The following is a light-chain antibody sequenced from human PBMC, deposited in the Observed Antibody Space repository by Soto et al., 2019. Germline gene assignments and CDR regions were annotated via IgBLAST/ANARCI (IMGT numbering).Light chain of an antibody. CDR3: QSYDNSLSGWV. Sequence: QPVLTQTPSVSGAPGQGVTISCTGSTSNIGSGYDVHWYQQVPGLAPKLLIYANINRPSGVPDRFSGSKSGTSASLAITGLQAEDEADYYCQSYDNSLSGWVFGGGTKLTVL. CDR1: TSNIGSGYD. J-gene: IGLJ2*01. V-gene: IGLV1-40*01. CDR2: ANI.